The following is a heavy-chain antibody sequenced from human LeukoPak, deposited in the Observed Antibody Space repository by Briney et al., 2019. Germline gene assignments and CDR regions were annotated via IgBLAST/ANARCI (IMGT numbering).Heavy chain of an antibody. J-gene: IGHJ3*02. CDR1: GFTFSSYW. V-gene: IGHV3-74*01. CDR3: AKTYYYGSGSYYWSGYDAFDI. D-gene: IGHD3-10*01. Sequence: PGGSLRLSCAASGFTFSSYWMHWVRQAPGKGLVWVSRINSDGSSTSYADSVKGRFTTSRDNAKNTLYLQMNSLRAEDTAVYYCAKTYYYGSGSYYWSGYDAFDIWGQGTMVTVSS. CDR2: INSDGSST.